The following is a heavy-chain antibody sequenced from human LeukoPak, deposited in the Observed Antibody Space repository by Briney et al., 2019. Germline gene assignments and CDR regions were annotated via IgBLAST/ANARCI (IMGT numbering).Heavy chain of an antibody. CDR3: ARRNYYDSSGYPYYFDY. V-gene: IGHV3-21*01. CDR1: GFTFSSYS. D-gene: IGHD3-22*01. J-gene: IGHJ4*02. Sequence: GGSLRLPCAASGFTFSSYSMNWVRQAPGKGLEWVSSISSSSSYIYYADSVKGRFTISRDNAKNSLYLQMNSLRAEDTAVYYCARRNYYDSSGYPYYFDYWGQGTLVTVSS. CDR2: ISSSSSYI.